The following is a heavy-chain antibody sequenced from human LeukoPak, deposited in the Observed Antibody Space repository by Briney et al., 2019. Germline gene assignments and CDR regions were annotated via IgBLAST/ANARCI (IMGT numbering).Heavy chain of an antibody. CDR1: GFTFSSYA. V-gene: IGHV3-23*01. Sequence: GGSLRLSCAASGFTFSSYAMTWVRQAPGKGLEWVSAISGSGGRTSYADSVKGRCTTSRDNSKNTLFLQMNSLRAEDTAVYYCATRIAADLWASDIWGQGTMVTVSS. J-gene: IGHJ3*02. CDR3: ATRIAADLWASDI. D-gene: IGHD6-25*01. CDR2: ISGSGGRT.